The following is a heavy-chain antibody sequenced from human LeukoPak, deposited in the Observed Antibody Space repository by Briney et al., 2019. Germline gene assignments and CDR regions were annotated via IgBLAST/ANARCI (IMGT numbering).Heavy chain of an antibody. Sequence: PSETLSLTCTVSGGSISSYYWSWVRQPPGKGVEWIGYIYYSGSTNYNPSLKSRVTISVDTSKNQFSLKLSSVTAADTAVYYCARDDYGDYTTGYGMDVWGQGTTVTVSS. CDR3: ARDDYGDYTTGYGMDV. CDR2: IYYSGST. CDR1: GGSISSYY. J-gene: IGHJ6*02. V-gene: IGHV4-59*12. D-gene: IGHD4-17*01.